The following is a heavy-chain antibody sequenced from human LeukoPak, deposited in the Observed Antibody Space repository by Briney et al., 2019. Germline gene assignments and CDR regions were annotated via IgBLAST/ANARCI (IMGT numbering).Heavy chain of an antibody. V-gene: IGHV3-48*03. Sequence: GGSLRLSCAASGFTFSNYAMNWVRQAPGKGLEWVSYISGSGSTIYYADSVKGRFTISRDNPKNTLYLQMNSLRAEDTAVYYCAKATTVTRPFDSWGQGTLVTVSS. J-gene: IGHJ4*02. CDR3: AKATTVTRPFDS. D-gene: IGHD4-17*01. CDR1: GFTFSNYA. CDR2: ISGSGSTI.